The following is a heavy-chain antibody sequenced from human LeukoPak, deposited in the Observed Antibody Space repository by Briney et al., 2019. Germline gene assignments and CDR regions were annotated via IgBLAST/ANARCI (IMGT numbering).Heavy chain of an antibody. CDR3: ASRPVEMATIYNY. D-gene: IGHD5-24*01. V-gene: IGHV4-4*02. CDR2: IYHSGST. J-gene: IGHJ4*02. CDR1: GGSISSSNW. Sequence: PSETLSLTCAVSGGSISSSNWWSWVRQPPGKGLEWIGEIYHSGSTNYNPSLKSRVTISVDKSKNQFSLKLSSVTAADTAVYYCASRPVEMATIYNYWGQGTLVTVSS.